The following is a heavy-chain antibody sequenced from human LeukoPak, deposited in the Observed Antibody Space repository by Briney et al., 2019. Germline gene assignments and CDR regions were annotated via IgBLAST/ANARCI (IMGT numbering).Heavy chain of an antibody. J-gene: IGHJ4*02. CDR3: ARVAVYYDILTGYDY. CDR2: INPSGGST. Sequence: ASVKVSCKASEYTFTSYYMHWVRQAPGQGLEWMGIINPSGGSTSYAQKFQGRVTMTRDTSTSTVYMELSSLRSEDTAVYYCARVAVYYDILTGYDYWGQGTLVTVSS. CDR1: EYTFTSYY. D-gene: IGHD3-9*01. V-gene: IGHV1-46*01.